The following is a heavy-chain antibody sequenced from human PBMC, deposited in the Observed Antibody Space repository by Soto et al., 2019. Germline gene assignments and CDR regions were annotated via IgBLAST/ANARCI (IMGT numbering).Heavy chain of an antibody. CDR1: GYTFTNHW. D-gene: IGHD1-26*01. CDR3: ARQISGSGGALDI. Sequence: GESLKISCQASGYTFTNHWIAWVRHMPGKGLQWMGVISPRDSETKYSPSFQGQVTISVDKSINSAYLQWNTLKASDSAMYHCARQISGSGGALDIWGQGTVVTVSS. V-gene: IGHV5-51*01. J-gene: IGHJ3*02. CDR2: ISPRDSET.